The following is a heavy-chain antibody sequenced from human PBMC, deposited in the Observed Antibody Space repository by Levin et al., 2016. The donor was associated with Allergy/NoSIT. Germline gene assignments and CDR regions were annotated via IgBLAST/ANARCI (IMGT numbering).Heavy chain of an antibody. V-gene: IGHV1-18*01. D-gene: IGHD3-22*01. J-gene: IGHJ4*02. CDR3: ARDWHYYYDSSGYYPLAGM. Sequence: WVRQAPGQRLQWLGWISAFNGDTKYPQEFQGRVTMTTDTSTTTAYMELRSLTSDDTAVYFCARDWHYYYDSSGYYPLAGMWGQGTLVTVSS. CDR2: ISAFNGDT.